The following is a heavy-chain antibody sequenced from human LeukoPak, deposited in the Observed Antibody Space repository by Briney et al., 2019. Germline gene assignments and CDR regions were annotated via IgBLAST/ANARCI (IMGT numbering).Heavy chain of an antibody. D-gene: IGHD4-17*01. Sequence: SETLSLTCTVSGYSISSGYYWGWIRQPPGKGLEWIGSIYHSGSTYYNPSLKSRVTISVDTFKNQFSLKLSSVTAADTAVYYCARTPHRGYGDYASDYWGQGTLVTVSS. J-gene: IGHJ4*02. CDR2: IYHSGST. CDR3: ARTPHRGYGDYASDY. CDR1: GYSISSGYY. V-gene: IGHV4-38-2*02.